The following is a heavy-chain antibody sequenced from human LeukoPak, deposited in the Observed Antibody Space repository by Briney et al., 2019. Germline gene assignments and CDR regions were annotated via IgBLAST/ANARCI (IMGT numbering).Heavy chain of an antibody. Sequence: GGSLRLSCVASGFAFSSYAMNWVRQAPGKGLEWVGFIRSKAYGGTTEYAASVKGRFTISRDDSKSIAYLQMNSLKTEGTAVYYCTRDSSGLWYSSGWYYFDYWGQGTLVTVSS. V-gene: IGHV3-49*04. CDR3: TRDSSGLWYSSGWYYFDY. D-gene: IGHD6-19*01. J-gene: IGHJ4*02. CDR2: IRSKAYGGTT. CDR1: GFAFSSYA.